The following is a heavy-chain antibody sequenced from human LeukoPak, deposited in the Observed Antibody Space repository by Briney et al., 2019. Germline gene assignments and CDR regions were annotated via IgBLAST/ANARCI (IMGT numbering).Heavy chain of an antibody. CDR3: ARGRTYYYDSSGYYESWFDP. Sequence: PSETLSLTCAVYGGSFSGYYWSWIRQPPGKGLEWIGEINHSGSTNYNPSLKSRVTISVDTSKNQFSLKLSSVTAADTAVYYCARGRTYYYDSSGYYESWFDPWGQGTLVTVSS. V-gene: IGHV4-34*01. CDR2: INHSGST. J-gene: IGHJ5*02. CDR1: GGSFSGYY. D-gene: IGHD3-22*01.